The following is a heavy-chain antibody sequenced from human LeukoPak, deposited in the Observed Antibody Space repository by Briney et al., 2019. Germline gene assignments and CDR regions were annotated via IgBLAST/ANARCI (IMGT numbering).Heavy chain of an antibody. V-gene: IGHV3-66*01. J-gene: IGHJ6*02. CDR1: GFXXSXXY. CDR2: XXSXGST. Sequence: GGSLRLSCAPSGFXXSXXYLXWVXXXPGXXXXXXSVXXSXGSTXYADSVKGRFSISRDNSKNTLYLQMNSLRAEDTAVYYCARDSHYGLDVWGQGTTVTVSS. CDR3: ARDSHYGLDV.